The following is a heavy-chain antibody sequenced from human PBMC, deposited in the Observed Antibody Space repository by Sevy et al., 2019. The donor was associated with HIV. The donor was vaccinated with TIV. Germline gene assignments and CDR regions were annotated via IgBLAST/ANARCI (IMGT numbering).Heavy chain of an antibody. Sequence: GGSLRLSYVASEFTLSSYSMNWVRQAPGKGLEWISSISSSSAAIYYADSVKGRFTISRDNAKNSLYLQMNSLRDEDTAVYYCANRSQCSNGVCPFDYWGQGTLVTVSS. V-gene: IGHV3-21*01. CDR2: ISSSSAAI. CDR3: ANRSQCSNGVCPFDY. CDR1: EFTLSSYS. J-gene: IGHJ4*02. D-gene: IGHD2-8*01.